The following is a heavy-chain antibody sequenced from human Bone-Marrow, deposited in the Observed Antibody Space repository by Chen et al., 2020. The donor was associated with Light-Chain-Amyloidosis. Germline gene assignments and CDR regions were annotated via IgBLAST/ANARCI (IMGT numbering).Heavy chain of an antibody. CDR2: VFYTGAA. D-gene: IGHD1-26*01. Sequence: QVQLQESGPVLVKSSETLSLACTVSGVSVRSHYWNWIRQPPGKSLEWIGYVFYTGAAKYKPSLNSRVTMSVDTSTNQFSLKVTSLTAADTAVYYCARWEVSLKVFDIWGQGTMVTVSS. CDR1: GVSVRSHY. V-gene: IGHV4-59*02. J-gene: IGHJ3*02. CDR3: ARWEVSLKVFDI.